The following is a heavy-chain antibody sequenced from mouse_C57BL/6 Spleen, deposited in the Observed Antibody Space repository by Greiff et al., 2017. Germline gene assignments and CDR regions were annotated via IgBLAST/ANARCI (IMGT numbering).Heavy chain of an antibody. CDR3: ARSTVVATKGYFDY. CDR2: IHPNSGST. Sequence: QFQLQQPGAELVKPGASVKLSCKASGYTFTSYWMHWVKQRPGQGLEWIGMIHPNSGSTNYNEKFKSKATLTVDKSSSTAYMQLSSLTSEDSAVYYCARSTVVATKGYFDYWGQGTTLTVSS. D-gene: IGHD1-1*01. J-gene: IGHJ2*01. V-gene: IGHV1-64*01. CDR1: GYTFTSYW.